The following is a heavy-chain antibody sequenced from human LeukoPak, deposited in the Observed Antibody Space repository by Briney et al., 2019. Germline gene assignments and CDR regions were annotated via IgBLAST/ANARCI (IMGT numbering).Heavy chain of an antibody. D-gene: IGHD6-13*01. Sequence: GGSLSLSCALARLTFSSYSFKWDRQAPGKGLEWVSHISSSSSTIYYGDSVKGRFTISRDNAKNSLYLQMNSLRDEDTAVYYCARERDSSSWYVFDIWGQGTMVTVSS. CDR2: ISSSSSTI. CDR3: ARERDSSSWYVFDI. CDR1: RLTFSSYS. V-gene: IGHV3-48*02. J-gene: IGHJ3*02.